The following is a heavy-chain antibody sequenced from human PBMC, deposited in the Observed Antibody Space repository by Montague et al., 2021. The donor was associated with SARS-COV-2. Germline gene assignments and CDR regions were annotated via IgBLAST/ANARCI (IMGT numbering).Heavy chain of an antibody. CDR2: IYYSGST. Sequence: SQTLSLTCTVSGGSISSYYWSWIRQPPGKGLKWIGYIYYSGSTNYNPSLKSRVTISVDTSKNQFSLKLSSVTAADTAVYYCARDGSGSYYNVHQNWFDPWGQGTLVTVSS. CDR3: ARDGSGSYYNVHQNWFDP. V-gene: IGHV4-59*01. CDR1: GGSISSYY. D-gene: IGHD3-10*01. J-gene: IGHJ5*02.